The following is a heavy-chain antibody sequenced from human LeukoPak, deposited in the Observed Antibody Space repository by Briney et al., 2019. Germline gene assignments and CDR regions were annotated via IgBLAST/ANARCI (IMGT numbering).Heavy chain of an antibody. Sequence: ASVKVSCKASGYTFTGYYMHWMRQAPGQGLEWMGRINPNSGGTNYAQKFQGGVTMTRDTSISTAYMDLSRLSSDDTAVYYCARERDPYDYVWGSYRYWFDPWGQGTLVTVSS. CDR2: INPNSGGT. J-gene: IGHJ5*02. CDR1: GYTFTGYY. V-gene: IGHV1-2*06. CDR3: ARERDPYDYVWGSYRYWFDP. D-gene: IGHD3-16*02.